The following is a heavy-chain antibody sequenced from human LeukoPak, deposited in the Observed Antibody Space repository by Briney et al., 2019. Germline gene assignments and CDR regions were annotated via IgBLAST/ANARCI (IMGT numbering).Heavy chain of an antibody. J-gene: IGHJ4*02. V-gene: IGHV3-48*01. CDR3: APLSRGYCTNGVCYTPGWDFDY. Sequence: PGGSLRLSCAASGFTFSSYSMNWVRQAPGKGLEWVSYISSSSSSTIYYADSVKGRFTISRDNAKNSLYLQMNSLRAEDTAMYYCAPLSRGYCTNGVCYTPGWDFDYWGQGTLVTVSS. CDR2: ISSSSSSTI. D-gene: IGHD2-8*01. CDR1: GFTFSSYS.